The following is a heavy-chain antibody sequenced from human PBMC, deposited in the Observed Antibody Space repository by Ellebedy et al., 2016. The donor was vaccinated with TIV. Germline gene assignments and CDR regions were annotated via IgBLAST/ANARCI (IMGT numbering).Heavy chain of an antibody. J-gene: IGHJ4*02. V-gene: IGHV4-59*01. CDR1: GDSIITSY. Sequence: MPSETLSLTCTVSGDSIITSYWSRIRRPPGKGVEWLGYIYYSGHTIYNPSLKSRVTFSVDTSKNQFSLKLSSVTAADTAVYYCARYVSGSYRFDYWGQGALVTVSS. D-gene: IGHD1-26*01. CDR2: IYYSGHT. CDR3: ARYVSGSYRFDY.